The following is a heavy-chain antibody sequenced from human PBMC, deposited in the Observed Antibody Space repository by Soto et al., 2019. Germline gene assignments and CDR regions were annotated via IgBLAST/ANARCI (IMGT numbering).Heavy chain of an antibody. CDR1: GYTFNNYD. D-gene: IGHD2-15*01. CDR2: VNPNSGNT. J-gene: IGHJ5*02. CDR3: ARGRRANFAP. V-gene: IGHV1-8*02. Sequence: SVKVSCKASGYTFNNYDIMWVRQAAGQGLEWMGWVNPNSGNTGYAQRFLGRVTMTRDTSIRTAYMELTSLTSDDTAVYYCARGRRANFAPWGQGTLVTVSS.